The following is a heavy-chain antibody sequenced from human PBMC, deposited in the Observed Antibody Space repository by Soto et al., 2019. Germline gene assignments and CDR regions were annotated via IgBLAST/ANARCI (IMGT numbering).Heavy chain of an antibody. J-gene: IGHJ4*02. CDR2: IYYSGST. Sequence: SETLSLTCTVSGGSISSSSYYWGWIRQPPGKGLEWIGSIYYSGSTYYNPSLKSRVTISVDTSKNQFSLKLSSVTAADTAVYYCARLGPHDSSGYYYSQDVGYWGQGTLVTVSS. V-gene: IGHV4-39*01. CDR3: ARLGPHDSSGYYYSQDVGY. D-gene: IGHD3-22*01. CDR1: GGSISSSSYY.